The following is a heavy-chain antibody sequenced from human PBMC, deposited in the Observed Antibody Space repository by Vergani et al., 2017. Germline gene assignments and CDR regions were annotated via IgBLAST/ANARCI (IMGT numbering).Heavy chain of an antibody. CDR3: AKDLQWLVRGVGAFDI. CDR1: GFTFSSYA. D-gene: IGHD6-19*01. J-gene: IGHJ3*02. Sequence: EVQLLESGGGLVQPGGSLSLSCAASGFTFSSYAMSWVRQAPGKGLEWVSAISGSGGSTYYADSVKGRFTISRDNSKNTLYLQMNSLRAEDTAVYYCAKDLQWLVRGVGAFDIWGQGTMVTVSS. V-gene: IGHV3-23*01. CDR2: ISGSGGST.